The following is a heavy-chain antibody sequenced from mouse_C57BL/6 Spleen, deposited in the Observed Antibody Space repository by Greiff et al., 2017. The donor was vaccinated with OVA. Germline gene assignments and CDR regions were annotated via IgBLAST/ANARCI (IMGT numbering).Heavy chain of an antibody. CDR1: GYTFTDYY. J-gene: IGHJ3*01. CDR3: AWGFITTVGRFAY. CDR2: INPNNGGT. V-gene: IGHV1-26*01. D-gene: IGHD1-1*01. Sequence: EVKLQQSGPELVKPGASVKISCKASGYTFTDYYMNWVKQSHGKSLEWIGDINPNNGGTSYNQKFKGKATLTVDKSSSTAYMELRSLTSEDSAVYYCAWGFITTVGRFAYWGQGTLVTVSA.